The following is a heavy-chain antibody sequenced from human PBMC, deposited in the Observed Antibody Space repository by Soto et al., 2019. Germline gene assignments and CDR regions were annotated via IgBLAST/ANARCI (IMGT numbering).Heavy chain of an antibody. CDR1: GYNFFDYG. J-gene: IGHJ1*01. D-gene: IGHD1-1*01. Sequence: QIQLVQSGAEVKKPGASVKVSCKASGYNFFDYGVSWVRQAPGQGLEWMGWVSPKSGNTDYARKVQSRVTMTTDTSTKKTLMELRGLRSDDTAVYYCARGRTVSSIGPLLVWGQGTLVSVSS. CDR2: VSPKSGNT. V-gene: IGHV1-18*01. CDR3: ARGRTVSSIGPLLV.